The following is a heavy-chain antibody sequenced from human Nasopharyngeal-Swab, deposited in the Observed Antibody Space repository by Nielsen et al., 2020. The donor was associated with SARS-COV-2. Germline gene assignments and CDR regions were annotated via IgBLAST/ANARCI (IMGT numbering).Heavy chain of an antibody. Sequence: GESLKISCAASGFTFSSYSMNWVRQAPGKGLEWVSYISSSSSTICYADSVKGRFTISRDNAKNSLYLQMNSLRAEDTAVYYCARDMGSGSYFSYWGQGTLVTVSS. CDR3: ARDMGSGSYFSY. D-gene: IGHD1-26*01. J-gene: IGHJ4*02. CDR2: ISSSSSTI. V-gene: IGHV3-48*01. CDR1: GFTFSSYS.